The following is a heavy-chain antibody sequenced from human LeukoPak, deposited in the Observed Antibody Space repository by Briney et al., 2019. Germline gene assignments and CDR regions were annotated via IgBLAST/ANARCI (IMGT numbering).Heavy chain of an antibody. CDR2: ISSSSSTI. CDR1: EFTFSSYS. CDR3: AREPYGSGSYQFDY. D-gene: IGHD3-10*01. Sequence: GGSLRLSCAASEFTFSSYSMNWVRQAPGKGLEWVSYISSSSSTIYYADSVKGRFTISRDNAKNSLYLQMNSLRDEDTAVYYCAREPYGSGSYQFDYWGQGTLVTVSS. V-gene: IGHV3-48*02. J-gene: IGHJ4*02.